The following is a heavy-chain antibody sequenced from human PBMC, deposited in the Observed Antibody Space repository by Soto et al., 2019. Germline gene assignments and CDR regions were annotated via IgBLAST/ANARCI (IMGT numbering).Heavy chain of an antibody. Sequence: SVKVSCKASGFTFTSSAVQWVRQARGQRLEWIGWIVVGSGNTNYAQKYQERVTITRDMSTSTAYMELSSLRSEDTAVYYCAADLGYCSGGSCSGRYYYYYYGMDVWGQGTTVTVSS. CDR3: AADLGYCSGGSCSGRYYYYYYGMDV. V-gene: IGHV1-58*01. CDR2: IVVGSGNT. CDR1: GFTFTSSA. D-gene: IGHD2-15*01. J-gene: IGHJ6*02.